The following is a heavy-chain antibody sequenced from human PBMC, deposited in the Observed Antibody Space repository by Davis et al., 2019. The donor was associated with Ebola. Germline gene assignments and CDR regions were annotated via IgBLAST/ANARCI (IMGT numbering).Heavy chain of an antibody. CDR1: GYTFTGDY. CDR2: ISPNSGGT. CDR3: ARGKRVFDY. D-gene: IGHD5-24*01. Sequence: ASVKVSCKASGYTFTGDYMHWVRQAPGQGLEWMGWISPNSGGTNYAQKFHGRVTMTWDTSITTAYMELTRLRSDDTAVFYCARGKRVFDYWGQGTLVTVSS. V-gene: IGHV1-2*02. J-gene: IGHJ4*02.